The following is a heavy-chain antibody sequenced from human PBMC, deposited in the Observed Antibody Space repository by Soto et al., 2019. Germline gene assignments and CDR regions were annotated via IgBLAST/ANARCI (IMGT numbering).Heavy chain of an antibody. J-gene: IGHJ4*02. Sequence: GESLNISCKGSGHSFVTHWISWVRQMPGKGLEWMGIIYPGDSETKYSPSFQGQVTISADKSISTAYLQWSSLKASDTALYYCVSTINGYFDYWSQGTLVTVSS. CDR2: IYPGDSET. CDR1: GHSFVTHW. V-gene: IGHV5-51*01. D-gene: IGHD3-9*01. CDR3: VSTINGYFDY.